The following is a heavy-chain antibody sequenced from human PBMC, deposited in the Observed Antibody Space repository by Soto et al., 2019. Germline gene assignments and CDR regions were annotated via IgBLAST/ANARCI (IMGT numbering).Heavy chain of an antibody. Sequence: CAASGLTFSSYEMNWVRQAPGKGLEWVSYISSSGSTIYYADSVKGRFTISRDNAKNSLYLQMNSLRAEDTAVYYCAIDYGGNSGNDYWGQGTLVTVSS. J-gene: IGHJ4*02. V-gene: IGHV3-48*03. CDR2: ISSSGSTI. CDR1: GLTFSSYE. D-gene: IGHD4-17*01. CDR3: AIDYGGNSGNDY.